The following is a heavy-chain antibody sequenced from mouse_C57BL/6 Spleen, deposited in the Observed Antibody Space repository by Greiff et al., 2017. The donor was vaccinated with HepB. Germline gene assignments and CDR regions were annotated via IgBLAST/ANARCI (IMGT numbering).Heavy chain of an antibody. V-gene: IGHV1-74*01. J-gene: IGHJ3*01. CDR3: AMGYFGFAY. CDR1: VYTFPSSW. Sequence: VQLPQPGAELVQPVASVKVSCKASVYTFPSSWMPWVKPRPGQGLAWIGRIHPSDSDTNYNQQFQGQATLTVDKSSSTAYMQLSSLTSEDSAVYYCAMGYFGFAYWGQGTLVTVSA. CDR2: IHPSDSDT.